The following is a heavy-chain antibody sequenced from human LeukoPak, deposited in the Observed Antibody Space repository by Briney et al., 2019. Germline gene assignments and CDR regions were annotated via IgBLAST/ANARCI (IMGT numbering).Heavy chain of an antibody. D-gene: IGHD1-26*01. Sequence: GESLKISCKGSGYRFTNYWIGWVRQMPGKGLEWMGIIYPGDPDTRYSPSFQGQVTISADKSITTAYLQWNRLKASDTAMYYCARRRDLYPGSYYPFDYWGQGTLVTVSS. CDR1: GYRFTNYW. CDR2: IYPGDPDT. CDR3: ARRRDLYPGSYYPFDY. J-gene: IGHJ4*02. V-gene: IGHV5-51*01.